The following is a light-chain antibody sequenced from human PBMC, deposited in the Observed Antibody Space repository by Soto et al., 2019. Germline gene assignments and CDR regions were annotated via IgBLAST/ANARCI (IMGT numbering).Light chain of an antibody. J-gene: IGLJ2*01. CDR1: SSDIGGYNY. CDR2: DVS. V-gene: IGLV2-14*01. Sequence: QSALTQPASVSGSLGQSITISCTGTSSDIGGYNYVSWYQQHPGKAPKLMIYDVSNRPSGVSNRFSGSKSGNTASLTISGLQAEDEADYYCSSYTSSSTLVVLGGGTKLTVL. CDR3: SSYTSSSTLVV.